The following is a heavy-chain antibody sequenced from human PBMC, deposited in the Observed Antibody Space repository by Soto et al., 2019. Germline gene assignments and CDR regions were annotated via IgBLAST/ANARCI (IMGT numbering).Heavy chain of an antibody. Sequence: PGGSLRLSCAASGFTFSGYGMHWVRQAPGKGLEWVAVISYDGSNKYYADSVKGRFTISRDNSKNTLYLQMNSLRAEDTAVYYCAKDLRIVVVPADRTYGMDVWGQGTTVTVSS. CDR2: ISYDGSNK. CDR1: GFTFSGYG. V-gene: IGHV3-30*18. CDR3: AKDLRIVVVPADRTYGMDV. D-gene: IGHD2-2*01. J-gene: IGHJ6*02.